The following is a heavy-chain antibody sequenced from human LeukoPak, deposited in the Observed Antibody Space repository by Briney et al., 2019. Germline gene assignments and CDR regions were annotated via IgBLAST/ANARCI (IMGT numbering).Heavy chain of an antibody. V-gene: IGHV4-59*01. J-gene: IGHJ4*02. CDR1: GGSISSDY. CDR3: ARGFYSPHY. D-gene: IGHD4-11*01. CDR2: IYYSGRT. Sequence: SETQSLTCTVSGGSISSDYWSRIRQPPGKGLEWIGYIYYSGRTYYNPSLKSRITISVDTSKNQFSLKLSSVTAADTAVYYCARGFYSPHYWGQGTLVSVSS.